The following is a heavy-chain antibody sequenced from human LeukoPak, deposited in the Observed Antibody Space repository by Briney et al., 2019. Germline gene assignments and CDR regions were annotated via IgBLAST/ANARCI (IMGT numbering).Heavy chain of an antibody. V-gene: IGHV4-34*01. D-gene: IGHD3-9*01. Sequence: SETLSLTCAVYGGSFSGYYWSWIRQPPGKGLEWIGEINHSGSTNYNPSLKSRVTISVDTSKNQFSLKLSSVTAADTAVYYCARRYFDWSPTYYFDYWGQGTLVTVSS. CDR1: GGSFSGYY. CDR3: ARRYFDWSPTYYFDY. J-gene: IGHJ4*02. CDR2: INHSGST.